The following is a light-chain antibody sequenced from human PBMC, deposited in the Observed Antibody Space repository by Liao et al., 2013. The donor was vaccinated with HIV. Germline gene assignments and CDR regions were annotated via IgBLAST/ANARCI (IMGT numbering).Light chain of an antibody. CDR1: KLGDKY. J-gene: IGLJ2*01. Sequence: SYDLTQPPSVSVSPGQTASITCSGDKLGDKYTCWYQQKAGQSPVLVMYQDRKRPSGIPERFSGSQSGNTATLTISGTQTLDEADYYCQTWDSSTDVVFGGGTKLTVL. V-gene: IGLV3-1*01. CDR2: QDR. CDR3: QTWDSSTDVV.